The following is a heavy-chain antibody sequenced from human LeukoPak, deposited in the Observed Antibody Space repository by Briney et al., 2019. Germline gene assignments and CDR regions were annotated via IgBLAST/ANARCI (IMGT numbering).Heavy chain of an antibody. CDR3: ARDTYNWNADAFDP. V-gene: IGHV4-34*01. J-gene: IGHJ5*02. CDR2: INHSGST. CDR1: GGSFSGYY. D-gene: IGHD1-20*01. Sequence: SETLSLTCAVYGGSFSGYYWSWIRQPPGKGLEWIGEINHSGSTDYNPSLKSRVTISIDKSKNHFSLKLTSVTAADTAIYYCARDTYNWNADAFDPWGQGTLVTVSS.